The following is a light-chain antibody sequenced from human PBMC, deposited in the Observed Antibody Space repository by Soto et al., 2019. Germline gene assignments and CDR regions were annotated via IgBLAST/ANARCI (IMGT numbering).Light chain of an antibody. CDR3: QQYYSSPFT. CDR2: WAS. Sequence: DIVMTQSPDSLAVSLGERATINCKSSQSVLYRSNNKNYLAWYQQKPGQPPNLLIYWASTRESGVPDRFSGSGSGTDFTLTISSLQAEDVAVYYCQQYYSSPFTFGPGTKVDIK. CDR1: QSVLYRSNNKNY. V-gene: IGKV4-1*01. J-gene: IGKJ3*01.